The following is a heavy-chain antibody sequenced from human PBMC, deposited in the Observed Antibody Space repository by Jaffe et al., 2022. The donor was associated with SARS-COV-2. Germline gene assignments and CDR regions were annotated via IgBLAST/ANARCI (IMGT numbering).Heavy chain of an antibody. V-gene: IGHV3-23*01. Sequence: EVQLLESGGGLVQPGGSLRLSCAASGFTFSNYAMSWVRQAPGKGLEWVSVITDSGDDSHHADSVKGRFTTSRDNSKDTLYLQMNSLRAEDTALYYCAKGTLRYCNVATCYPFDYWGQGTLVTVSS. D-gene: IGHD2-15*01. CDR1: GFTFSNYA. J-gene: IGHJ4*02. CDR2: ITDSGDDS. CDR3: AKGTLRYCNVATCYPFDY.